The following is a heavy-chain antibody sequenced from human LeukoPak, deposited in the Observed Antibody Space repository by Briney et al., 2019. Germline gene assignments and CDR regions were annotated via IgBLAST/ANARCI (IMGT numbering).Heavy chain of an antibody. Sequence: GASVKVSCKVSGYTLTELSMHWVRQAPGKGLEWMGGFDPEDGETIYAQKFQGRVTMTTDTSTSTAYMELRSLRSDDTAVYYCARASSDTAMVSSSDYWGQGTLVTVSS. CDR3: ARASSDTAMVSSSDY. J-gene: IGHJ4*02. D-gene: IGHD5-18*01. CDR2: FDPEDGET. CDR1: GYTLTELS. V-gene: IGHV1-24*01.